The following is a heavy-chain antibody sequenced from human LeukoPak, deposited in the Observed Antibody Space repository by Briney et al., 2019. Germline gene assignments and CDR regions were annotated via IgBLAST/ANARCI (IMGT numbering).Heavy chain of an antibody. J-gene: IGHJ4*02. D-gene: IGHD3-22*01. Sequence: PGGSLRLSCAASGFTFDDYAMHWVRQAPGKGLEWVSGISWNSGSIGYADSVKGRFTISRDNAKNSLYLQMNSLRAEDTAVYYCARRGYYDSSGYDYWGQGTLVTVSS. CDR2: ISWNSGSI. V-gene: IGHV3-9*01. CDR1: GFTFDDYA. CDR3: ARRGYYDSSGYDY.